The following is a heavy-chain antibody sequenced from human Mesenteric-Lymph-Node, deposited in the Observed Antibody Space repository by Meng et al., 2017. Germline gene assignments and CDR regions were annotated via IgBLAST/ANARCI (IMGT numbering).Heavy chain of an antibody. CDR1: GGSIRNYA. D-gene: IGHD6-19*01. CDR2: INPNSGGT. Sequence: ASVKVSCKASGGSIRNYAISWVRQAPGQGLEWMGRINPNSGGTNYAQKFQGRVTMTRDTSISTAYMELSRLRSDDTAVYYCANIAVAGSDDYWGQGTLVTVSS. J-gene: IGHJ4*02. V-gene: IGHV1-2*06. CDR3: ANIAVAGSDDY.